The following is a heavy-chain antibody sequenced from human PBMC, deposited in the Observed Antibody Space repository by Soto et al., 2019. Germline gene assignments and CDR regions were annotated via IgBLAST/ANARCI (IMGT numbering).Heavy chain of an antibody. J-gene: IGHJ4*02. CDR2: FTPSTGAS. D-gene: IGHD5-12*01. CDR1: GYTFNSYY. Sequence: ASVKVSCKASGYTFNSYYVHWMRQAPGQGLEWMGRFTPSTGASIYTQKFQGRVTMTRDTSSNIAYIELSSLRSEDTAIYFCARMWGDGYNSGSDFDYWGQGTQVTVSS. V-gene: IGHV1-46*02. CDR3: ARMWGDGYNSGSDFDY.